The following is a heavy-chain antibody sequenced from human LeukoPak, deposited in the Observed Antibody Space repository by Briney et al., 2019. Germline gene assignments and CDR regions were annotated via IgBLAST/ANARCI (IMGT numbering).Heavy chain of an antibody. Sequence: PGGSLRLSCAASGFTFSSYAMSWVRQAPGKGLEWVSAISGSGGSTYYADSVKGRFTISRDNSKNTLYLQMNGLRAEDTAVYCCAKELYSSSSFDYWGQGTLVTVSS. J-gene: IGHJ4*02. CDR3: AKELYSSSSFDY. D-gene: IGHD6-6*01. CDR1: GFTFSSYA. CDR2: ISGSGGST. V-gene: IGHV3-23*01.